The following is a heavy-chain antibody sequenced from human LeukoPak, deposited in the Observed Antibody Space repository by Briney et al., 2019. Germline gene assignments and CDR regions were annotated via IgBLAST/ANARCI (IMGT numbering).Heavy chain of an antibody. J-gene: IGHJ6*02. V-gene: IGHV1-2*04. Sequence: ASVKVSCKASGYTFTGYYMHWVRQAPGQGLEWMGWINPDSGGTNYAQKFQGWVTMTRDTSISTAYMELSTLRSDDTAVYYCARGAGSGAFYGMDVWGQGTTVTVSS. D-gene: IGHD3-10*01. CDR1: GYTFTGYY. CDR3: ARGAGSGAFYGMDV. CDR2: INPDSGGT.